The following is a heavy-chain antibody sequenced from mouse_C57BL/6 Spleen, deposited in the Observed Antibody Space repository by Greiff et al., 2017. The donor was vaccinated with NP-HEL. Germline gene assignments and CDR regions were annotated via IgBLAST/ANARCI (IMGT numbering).Heavy chain of an antibody. CDR1: GYAFSSSW. CDR2: IYPGDGDT. D-gene: IGHD1-1*01. V-gene: IGHV1-82*01. CDR3: AVGIYYGSSGAFDY. J-gene: IGHJ2*01. Sequence: QVQLQQSGPELVKPGASVKISCKASGYAFSSSWMNWVKQRPGKGLEWIGRIYPGDGDTNYNGKFKGKATLTADKSSSTAYMQLSSLTSEDSAVYFCAVGIYYGSSGAFDYWGQGTTLTVSS.